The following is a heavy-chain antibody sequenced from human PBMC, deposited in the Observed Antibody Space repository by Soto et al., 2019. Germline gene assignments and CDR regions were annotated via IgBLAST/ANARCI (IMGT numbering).Heavy chain of an antibody. CDR1: GFTFSSYW. CDR2: IKQDGSEK. J-gene: IGHJ4*02. V-gene: IGHV3-7*04. CDR3: ARARGDYYDSSGYPLY. D-gene: IGHD3-22*01. Sequence: GXSLRLSCAASGFTFSSYWMSWVRQAPGKGLEWVANIKQDGSEKYYVDSVKGRFTISRDNAKNSLYLQMNSLRAEDTAVYYCARARGDYYDSSGYPLYWGQGTLVTXSS.